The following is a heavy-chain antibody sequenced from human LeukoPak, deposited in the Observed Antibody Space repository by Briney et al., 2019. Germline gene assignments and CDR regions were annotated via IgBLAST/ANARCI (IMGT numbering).Heavy chain of an antibody. D-gene: IGHD1-26*01. CDR2: IIPIFGTA. Sequence: SVKVSCKASGGTFSSYAISWVRQAPGQGLEWMGGIIPIFGTANYAQKFQGRVTITTDESTSTAYMELSSLRSEHTAVYYCARVGGSYSNLDYWGQGTLVTVSS. J-gene: IGHJ4*02. V-gene: IGHV1-69*05. CDR3: ARVGGSYSNLDY. CDR1: GGTFSSYA.